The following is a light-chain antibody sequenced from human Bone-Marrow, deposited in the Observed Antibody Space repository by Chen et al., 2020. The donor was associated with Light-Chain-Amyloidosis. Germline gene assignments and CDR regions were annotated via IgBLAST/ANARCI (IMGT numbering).Light chain of an antibody. CDR2: KAA. V-gene: IGKV1-5*03. Sequence: DIQMTQSPYTLSESVGDRVTITCRGSQSISNWLAWYQQKPGKAPNLLIVKAAKLQRGVPSRFSGSGSGTEFSLTINSLQHENYTTYYCQQYGSYSNTVGKETKEELK. CDR3: QQYGSYSNT. J-gene: IGKJ2*01. CDR1: QSISNW.